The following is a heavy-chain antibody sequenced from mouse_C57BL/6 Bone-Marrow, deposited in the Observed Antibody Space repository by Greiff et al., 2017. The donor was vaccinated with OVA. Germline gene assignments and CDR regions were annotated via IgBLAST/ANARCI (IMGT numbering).Heavy chain of an antibody. D-gene: IGHD2-2*01. V-gene: IGHV5-6*01. CDR2: ISSGGSYT. CDR3: ARRDWFPAWFAY. Sequence: EVQLQESGGDLVKPGGSLKLSCAASGFTFSSYGMSWVRQTPDKRLEWVATISSGGSYTYYPDSVKGRFTISRDNAKNTLYLQMSSLKSEDTAMYYCARRDWFPAWFAYWGQGTLVTVSA. J-gene: IGHJ3*01. CDR1: GFTFSSYG.